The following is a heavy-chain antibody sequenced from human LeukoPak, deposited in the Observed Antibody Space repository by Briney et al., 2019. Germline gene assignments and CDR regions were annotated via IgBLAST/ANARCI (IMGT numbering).Heavy chain of an antibody. V-gene: IGHV3-23*01. D-gene: IGHD4-17*01. J-gene: IGHJ4*02. CDR2: ITTSGINT. Sequence: GGSLRLSCAASGFTFSNYAMFWVRQAPGKGPEWVSTITTSGINTYYADSVKGRFTISRDNSKNTLYLQMDSLRDEDTALYYCAKGYRVATVTYYFDYWGQGAQVTVSS. CDR1: GFTFSNYA. CDR3: AKGYRVATVTYYFDY.